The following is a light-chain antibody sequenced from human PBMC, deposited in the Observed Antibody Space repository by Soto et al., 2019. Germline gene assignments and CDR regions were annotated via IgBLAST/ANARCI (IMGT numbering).Light chain of an antibody. CDR2: VNSDGSH. V-gene: IGLV4-69*01. CDR1: GGHSSDA. CDR3: QTWGTGIRV. Sequence: QPVLTQSPSAAASLGASVKLTCTLSGGHSSDAIAWHQQQPEKGPRFLMKVNSDGSHNKGDGIPDRFSGSSSGTERYLTISSLQSEDEGDYYCQTWGTGIRVFGGGTKVTVL. J-gene: IGLJ3*02.